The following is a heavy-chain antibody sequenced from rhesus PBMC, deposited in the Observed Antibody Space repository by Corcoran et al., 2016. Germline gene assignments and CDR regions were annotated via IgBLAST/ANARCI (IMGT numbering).Heavy chain of an antibody. D-gene: IGHD3-22*01. J-gene: IGHJ4*01. CDR3: ARRGHWSDYCFDY. CDR2: IRSGGSN. Sequence: QVQLQESGPGLVKPSATLSLTCAASGYSISSGYYWGRLRQPPGKGLEWIGPIRSGGSNYLNPSLKSRVTLSVDTSKNQFSLKLSSVTAADTAVYYCARRGHWSDYCFDYWGQGVLVTVSS. V-gene: IGHV4S14*01. CDR1: GYSISSGYY.